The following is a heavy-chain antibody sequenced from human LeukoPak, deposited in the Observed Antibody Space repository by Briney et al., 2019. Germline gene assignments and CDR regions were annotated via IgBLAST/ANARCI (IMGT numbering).Heavy chain of an antibody. J-gene: IGHJ3*02. D-gene: IGHD1-14*01. V-gene: IGHV4-4*07. CDR2: IYTSGST. Sequence: SETLSLTCTVSGGSISSYYWSWIRQPAGKGLQWIGRIYTSGSTNYNPSLKSRVTMSVDTSKNQFSLKLSSVTAADTAVYYCARGLNNRKSGRRFDVFEIWGQGTMVTVSS. CDR3: ARGLNNRKSGRRFDVFEI. CDR1: GGSISSYY.